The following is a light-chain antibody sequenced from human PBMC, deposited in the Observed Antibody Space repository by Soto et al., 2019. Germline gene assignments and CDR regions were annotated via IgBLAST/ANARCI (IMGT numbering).Light chain of an antibody. CDR1: QSLLHSNGHKY. CDR2: LGS. J-gene: IGKJ2*01. CDR3: MQALQTPYT. Sequence: DIVMTQSPLSLPVTPGEPASISCRSSQSLLHSNGHKYLDWYLQKPGQSPQLLIYLGSNRASGVPDRFSGSGSGTDLTLKISRVEADEVGVYYCMQALQTPYTLGQGTKVDIK. V-gene: IGKV2-28*01.